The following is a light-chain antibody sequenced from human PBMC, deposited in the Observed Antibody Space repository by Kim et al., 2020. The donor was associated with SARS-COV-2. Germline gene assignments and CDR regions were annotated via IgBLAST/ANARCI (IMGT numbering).Light chain of an antibody. CDR3: QSYDFSTVI. Sequence: NFMLTQPHSVSESPGKTVTISCTRSSGSIASNYVHWYQQRPGSVPITVIYEDNQRPSGVPDRFSGSIDSSSQSASLTISGLKTEDEADYYCQSYDFSTVIFGGGTQLTVL. J-gene: IGLJ2*01. V-gene: IGLV6-57*04. CDR1: SGSIASNY. CDR2: EDN.